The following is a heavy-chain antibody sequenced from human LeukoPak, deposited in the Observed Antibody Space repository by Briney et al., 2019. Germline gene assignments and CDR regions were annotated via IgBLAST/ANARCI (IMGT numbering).Heavy chain of an antibody. CDR1: GFTVSSNY. D-gene: IGHD6-25*01. Sequence: GGSLRLSCAASGFTVSSNYMSWVRQAPGKGLAWVSVIYSGGSTYYADSVKGRFTISRDNSKNTLYLQMNSLRAEDTAVYYCARVRLPVWYFDYWGQGTLVTVSS. V-gene: IGHV3-66*01. J-gene: IGHJ4*02. CDR3: ARVRLPVWYFDY. CDR2: IYSGGST.